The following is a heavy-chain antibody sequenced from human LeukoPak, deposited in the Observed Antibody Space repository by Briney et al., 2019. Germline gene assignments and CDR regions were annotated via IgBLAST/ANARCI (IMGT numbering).Heavy chain of an antibody. J-gene: IGHJ4*02. CDR3: ARVAPDYYDSSGYYPIDY. CDR2: ISYSGST. V-gene: IGHV4-59*01. D-gene: IGHD3-22*01. Sequence: SETLSLTCTVSGGXISRFYWSWIRQPPGKGLEWIGYISYSGSTNYNPSLKSRVTISVDASKNQFSLKLSSVTAADTAVYYCARVAPDYYDSSGYYPIDYWGQGTLVTVSS. CDR1: GGXISRFY.